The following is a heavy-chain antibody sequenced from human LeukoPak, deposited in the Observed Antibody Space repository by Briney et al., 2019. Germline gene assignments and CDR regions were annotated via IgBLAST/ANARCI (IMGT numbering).Heavy chain of an antibody. D-gene: IGHD3-22*01. V-gene: IGHV3-23*01. CDR3: ARCHDSSGYYYRRSDYYYYMDV. CDR2: ISGSDGTT. Sequence: GGSLRLSCAASGFTFSSYAMSWVRQAPGKGLEWVSSISGSDGTTYYADSVKGRFTISRDNSKYTLSLQMNSLRAEDTAVYYCARCHDSSGYYYRRSDYYYYMDVWGKGTTVTVSS. CDR1: GFTFSSYA. J-gene: IGHJ6*03.